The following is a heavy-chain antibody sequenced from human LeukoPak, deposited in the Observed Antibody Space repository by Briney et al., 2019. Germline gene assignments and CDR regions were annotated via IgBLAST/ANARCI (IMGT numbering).Heavy chain of an antibody. D-gene: IGHD5-12*01. Sequence: GGSLRLSCAASGFSFNSYGMHWVRQAPGKGLEWVAVILYDGSNKYYADYVKGRFTISRDKSNNTLFLQMNSLRVEDTAVYYCAKESSGGDFDYWGQGTLVTVSS. V-gene: IGHV3-30*18. CDR1: GFSFNSYG. CDR2: ILYDGSNK. J-gene: IGHJ4*02. CDR3: AKESSGGDFDY.